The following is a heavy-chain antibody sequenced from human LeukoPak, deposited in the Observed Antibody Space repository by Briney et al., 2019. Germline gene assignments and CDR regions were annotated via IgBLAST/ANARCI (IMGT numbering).Heavy chain of an antibody. CDR1: GYSISSGYY. V-gene: IGHV4-38-2*02. CDR3: ARALGAFDI. J-gene: IGHJ3*02. CDR2: IYHSGST. Sequence: PSETLSLTCTVSGYSISSGYYWGWIRQPPGKGLEWIGSIYHSGSTYYNPSLKSRVTISVDTSKNQFSLKLSSVTAADTAVYYCARALGAFDIWGQGTMVTVS.